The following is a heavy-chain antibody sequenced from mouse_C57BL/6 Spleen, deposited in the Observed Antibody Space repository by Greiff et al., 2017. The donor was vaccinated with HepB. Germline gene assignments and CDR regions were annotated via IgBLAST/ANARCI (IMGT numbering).Heavy chain of an antibody. V-gene: IGHV1-82*01. Sequence: VQLQQSGPELVKPGASVKISCKASGYAFSSSWMNWVKQRPGKGLEWIGRIYPGDGDTNYNGKFKGKATLTADKSSSTAYMQLSSLTSEDSAVYFCARRDSNYWDFDVWGTGTTVTVSS. CDR1: GYAFSSSW. D-gene: IGHD2-5*01. CDR3: ARRDSNYWDFDV. CDR2: IYPGDGDT. J-gene: IGHJ1*03.